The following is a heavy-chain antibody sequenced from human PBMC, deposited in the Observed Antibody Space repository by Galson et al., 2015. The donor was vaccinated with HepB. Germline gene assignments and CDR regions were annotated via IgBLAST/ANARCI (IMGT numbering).Heavy chain of an antibody. CDR2: ISSGGYNT. CDR1: GFSFSSYG. D-gene: IGHD4-11*01. V-gene: IGHV3-23*01. J-gene: IGHJ4*02. Sequence: SLRLSCAGSGFSFSSYGMSWVRQAPGKGLEWVSSISSGGYNTYYADSVKGRFTVSRDNSKNTVYVQMNSLRAEDTAVYYCAKDRAANSNYCVDYWGQGTLVTVSS. CDR3: AKDRAANSNYCVDY.